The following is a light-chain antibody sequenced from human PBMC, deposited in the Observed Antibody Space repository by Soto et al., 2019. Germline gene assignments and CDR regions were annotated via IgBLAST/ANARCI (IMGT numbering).Light chain of an antibody. Sequence: EMVLTQSPGTLSLSPGERATLSCRASQSVSSNLAWYQQKPGQAPRLLIYGASSRATGIPDRFSGSGSGTDFTLTISRLEPEDSAVYYCQQYGSSPLTFGPGTKVDI. CDR3: QQYGSSPLT. V-gene: IGKV3-20*01. J-gene: IGKJ3*01. CDR1: QSVSSN. CDR2: GAS.